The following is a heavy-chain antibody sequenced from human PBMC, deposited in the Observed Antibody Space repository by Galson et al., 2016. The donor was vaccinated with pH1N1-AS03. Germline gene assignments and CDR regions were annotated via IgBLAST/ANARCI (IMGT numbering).Heavy chain of an antibody. CDR1: GASVSHYASY. D-gene: IGHD2-8*02. CDR3: AGDRGDCTGGSCPQDCWFDP. CDR2: VSARGTT. Sequence: ATLSLTCSVSGASVSHYASYWGWIRPAPGKGLEWIATVSARGTTYHNPSLDSRLTISLDTSMNHFSLTLTSVTAADTAMYYCAGDRGDCTGGSCPQDCWFDPVGQGTLVVVSS. J-gene: IGHJ5*02. V-gene: IGHV4-39*07.